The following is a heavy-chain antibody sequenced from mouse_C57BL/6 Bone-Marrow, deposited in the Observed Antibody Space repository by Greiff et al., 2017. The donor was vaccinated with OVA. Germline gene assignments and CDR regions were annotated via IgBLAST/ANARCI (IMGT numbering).Heavy chain of an antibody. D-gene: IGHD1-1*01. CDR3: ARDRATTVVDYFDY. Sequence: EVQRVESGGGLVKPGGSLKLSCAASGFTFSSYAMSWVRQTPEKRLEWVATISDGGSYTYYPDNVKGRFTISRDNAKNNLYLQMSHLKSEDTAMYYWARDRATTVVDYFDYWGQGTTLTVSS. V-gene: IGHV5-4*01. CDR2: ISDGGSYT. CDR1: GFTFSSYA. J-gene: IGHJ2*01.